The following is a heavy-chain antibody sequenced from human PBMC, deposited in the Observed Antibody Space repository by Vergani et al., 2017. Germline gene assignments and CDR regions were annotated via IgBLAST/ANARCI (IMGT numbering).Heavy chain of an antibody. Sequence: VELVPSGPEMRKPGESLKISCKGSAYSFVNYCIGWVCQMPGKGLEWMGIIYPADADTTYSPSFQAQVTISADKSISTAFLQWDSLRASDTALYYCARHTSYTDSWGQGTLVTVSS. CDR2: IYPADADT. CDR3: ARHTSYTDS. V-gene: IGHV5-51*01. D-gene: IGHD3-16*01. J-gene: IGHJ4*02. CDR1: AYSFVNYC.